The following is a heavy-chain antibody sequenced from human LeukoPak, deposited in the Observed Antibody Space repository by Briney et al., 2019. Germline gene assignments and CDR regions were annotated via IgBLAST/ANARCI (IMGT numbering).Heavy chain of an antibody. CDR2: IKPDGSST. D-gene: IGHD3-22*01. CDR1: GLTFSNYW. J-gene: IGHJ4*02. CDR3: ARDGPSGYYAYYFDY. V-gene: IGHV3-74*01. Sequence: PGGSLRLSCAASGLTFSNYWMYWVRQAPGKGLVWVSRIKPDGSSTSYADSVKGRFTVSRDNAKNTLYLQMNSLRAEDTAVYYCARDGPSGYYAYYFDYWGQGTLVTVSS.